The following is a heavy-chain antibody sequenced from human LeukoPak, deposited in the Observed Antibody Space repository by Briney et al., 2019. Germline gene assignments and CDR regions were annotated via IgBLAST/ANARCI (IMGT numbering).Heavy chain of an antibody. CDR1: GYTFTGYY. CDR3: ATYNLAKIYCSGGSCYRGEENYYFDY. D-gene: IGHD2-15*01. V-gene: IGHV1-2*02. CDR2: INPNSGGT. Sequence: GASVKVSCKASGYTFTGYYMHWVRQAPGQGLEWMGWINPNSGGTNYAQKFQGRVTMTRDTSISTAYMELSRLRSDDTAVYYCATYNLAKIYCSGGSCYRGEENYYFDYWGQGTLVTVSS. J-gene: IGHJ4*02.